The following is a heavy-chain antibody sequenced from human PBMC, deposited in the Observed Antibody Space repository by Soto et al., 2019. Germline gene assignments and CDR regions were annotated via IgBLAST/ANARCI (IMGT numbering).Heavy chain of an antibody. V-gene: IGHV4-31*03. D-gene: IGHD2-15*01. J-gene: IGHJ4*02. Sequence: QVQLQESGPGLVKPSQTLSLTSTVSGGSISSGGYYWSWIRQHPGKGLEWIGYIYYSGSTYYNPSLKSRVTISVDTSKNQFSLKLSSVTAADTAVYYCARVGYCSGGSCYERNPHFDYWGQGTLVTVSS. CDR1: GGSISSGGYY. CDR2: IYYSGST. CDR3: ARVGYCSGGSCYERNPHFDY.